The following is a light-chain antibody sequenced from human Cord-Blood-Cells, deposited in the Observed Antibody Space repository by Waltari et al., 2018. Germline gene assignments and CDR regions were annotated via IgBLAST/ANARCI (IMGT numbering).Light chain of an antibody. V-gene: IGKV1-39*01. CDR3: QQSYSTPYT. CDR2: AAS. CDR1: QSISSY. Sequence: DIQMTQSPSSLSASVADRATITCRASQSISSYLNWYQQKPGKAPKLLTYAASSLQSGVPSRFSGSGSGTDFTLTSSSLQPEDFATYYCQQSYSTPYTFGQGTKLEIK. J-gene: IGKJ2*01.